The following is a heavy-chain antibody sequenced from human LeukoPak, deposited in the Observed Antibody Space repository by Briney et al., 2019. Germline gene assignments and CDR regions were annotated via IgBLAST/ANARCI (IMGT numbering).Heavy chain of an antibody. CDR1: GFTFSSYG. CDR2: IRYDGSDK. J-gene: IGHJ4*02. D-gene: IGHD1-26*01. CDR3: AKDSWEVGATSEIDY. V-gene: IGHV3-30*02. Sequence: GGPLKLSCAASGFTFSSYGMHWVRQAPGKGLEWVAFIRYDGSDKYYADSVKGRFTISRDNSKDTLFLQMNSLRPEDTAVYYCAKDSWEVGATSEIDYWGQGTLVTVSS.